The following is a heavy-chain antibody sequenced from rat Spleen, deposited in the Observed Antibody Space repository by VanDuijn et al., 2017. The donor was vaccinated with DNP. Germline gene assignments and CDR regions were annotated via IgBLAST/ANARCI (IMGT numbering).Heavy chain of an antibody. CDR3: ASLNYGNYGY. V-gene: IGHV2-6*01. J-gene: IGHJ2*01. CDR1: GFSLTSYT. Sequence: QVQLKESGPGLVQPSQTLSLTCTVSGFSLTSYTVTWVRQPPGKGLEWIAAMSSAGSAYYNSVLKSRLNINRDTSRSQVFLKMNSLQTEDTAMYFCASLNYGNYGYWGQGVMVTVSS. CDR2: MSSAGSA. D-gene: IGHD1-3*01.